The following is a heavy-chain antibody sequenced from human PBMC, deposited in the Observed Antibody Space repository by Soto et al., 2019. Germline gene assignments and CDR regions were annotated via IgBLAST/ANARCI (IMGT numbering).Heavy chain of an antibody. Sequence: PGWSPRLSSAASGYTFNSYSITWALQAPGKWLEWVSSISSSSTYIFYADSVKGRFTISRDNAKNSLYLQMNSLRAEDTAVYYCVREVDGSYGKDFWGQGTLVTVSS. CDR1: GYTFNSYS. J-gene: IGHJ4*02. V-gene: IGHV3-21*01. D-gene: IGHD6-19*01. CDR3: VREVDGSYGKDF. CDR2: ISSSSTYI.